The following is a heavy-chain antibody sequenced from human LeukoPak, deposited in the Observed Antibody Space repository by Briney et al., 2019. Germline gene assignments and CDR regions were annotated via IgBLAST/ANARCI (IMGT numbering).Heavy chain of an antibody. V-gene: IGHV4-34*01. J-gene: IGHJ3*02. Sequence: PSETLSLTCAVYGGSFSGYYWSWIRQPPGKGLEWIGEINHSGSTSYNPSLKSRVTISVDTSKNQFSLKLSSVTAADTAVYYCARVEIVVRRAFDIWGQGTMVTVSS. CDR1: GGSFSGYY. D-gene: IGHD2-2*01. CDR3: ARVEIVVRRAFDI. CDR2: INHSGST.